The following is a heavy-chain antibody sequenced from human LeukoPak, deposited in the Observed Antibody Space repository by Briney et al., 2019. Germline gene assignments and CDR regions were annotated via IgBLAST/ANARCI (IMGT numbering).Heavy chain of an antibody. V-gene: IGHV3-48*03. J-gene: IGHJ4*02. CDR1: GFTFSNYE. Sequence: TGGSLRLSCAASGFTFSNYEVNWVRQAPGKGLEWVSYISSSGSTIYYADSVKGRFTISRDNAKNSLYLQMNSLRAEDTAVYYCARGGGSGYAYFDYWGQGTLVTVSS. CDR2: ISSSGSTI. D-gene: IGHD5-12*01. CDR3: ARGGGSGYAYFDY.